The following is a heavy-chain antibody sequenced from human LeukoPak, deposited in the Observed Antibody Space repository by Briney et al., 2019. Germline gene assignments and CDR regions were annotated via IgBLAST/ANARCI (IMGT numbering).Heavy chain of an antibody. CDR3: AKPLTYYYDSSGYYADY. Sequence: GGSLRLSCAASGFTVSSNYMSWVRQAPGKGLEWVSAISGSGGSTYYADSVKGRFTISRDNSKNTLYLQMNSLRAEDTAVYYCAKPLTYYYDSSGYYADYWGQGTLVTVSS. D-gene: IGHD3-22*01. CDR2: ISGSGGST. CDR1: GFTVSSNY. V-gene: IGHV3-23*01. J-gene: IGHJ4*02.